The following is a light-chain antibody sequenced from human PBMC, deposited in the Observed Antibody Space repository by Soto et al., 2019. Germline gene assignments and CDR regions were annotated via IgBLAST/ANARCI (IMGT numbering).Light chain of an antibody. CDR2: EVS. CDR3: NSYVDNTNEV. J-gene: IGLJ2*01. CDR1: SSDVGGYDF. Sequence: QSVVTQPPSASGSPGQSVTISCTGTSSDVGGYDFVSWYQQHPGNAPNIFIYEVSKRASGVPDRFSGTESGNTATLTLCRLQPDDDADYYCNSYVDNTNEVCGGTTQLT. V-gene: IGLV2-8*01.